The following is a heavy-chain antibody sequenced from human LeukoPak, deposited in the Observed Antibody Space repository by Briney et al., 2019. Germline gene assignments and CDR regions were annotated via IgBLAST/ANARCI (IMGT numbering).Heavy chain of an antibody. Sequence: ASVKVSCKVSGYTLTELSMHWVRQAPGKGLEWMGGFDPEDGETIYAQKFQGRVTMTRNTSISTAYMELSSLRSEDTAVYYCARGHLRYYGSADYWGQGTLVTVSS. D-gene: IGHD3-10*01. CDR1: GYTLTELS. V-gene: IGHV1-24*01. CDR3: ARGHLRYYGSADY. CDR2: FDPEDGET. J-gene: IGHJ4*02.